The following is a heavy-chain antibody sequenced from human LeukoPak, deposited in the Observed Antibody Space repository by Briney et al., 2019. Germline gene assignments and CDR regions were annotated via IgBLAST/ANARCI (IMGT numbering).Heavy chain of an antibody. Sequence: ASVKVSCKASGYTLTGYYMHWVRQAPGQGLEWMGWINPNSGGTNYAQKFQGRVTMTRDTSISTAYMELSRLRSDDTAVYYCARDPGLTSSRLDYWGQGTLVTVSS. CDR1: GYTLTGYY. CDR2: INPNSGGT. D-gene: IGHD4/OR15-4a*01. V-gene: IGHV1-2*02. CDR3: ARDPGLTSSRLDY. J-gene: IGHJ4*02.